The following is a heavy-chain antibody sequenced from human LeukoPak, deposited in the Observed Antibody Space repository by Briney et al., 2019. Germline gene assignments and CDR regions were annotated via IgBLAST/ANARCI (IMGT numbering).Heavy chain of an antibody. D-gene: IGHD3-3*01. V-gene: IGHV4-61*02. Sequence: PSETLSLTCTVSGGSISSGSYYWSWIRQPAGKGLEWIGRIYTSGGTNYNPSLKSRVTISVDTSKNQFSLKLSSVTAADTAVYYCARDSWSGYYFDYWGQGTLVTVSS. CDR2: IYTSGGT. J-gene: IGHJ4*02. CDR1: GGSISSGSYY. CDR3: ARDSWSGYYFDY.